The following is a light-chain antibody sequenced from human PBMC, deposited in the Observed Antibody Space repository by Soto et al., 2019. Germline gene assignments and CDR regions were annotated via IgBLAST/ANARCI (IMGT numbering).Light chain of an antibody. CDR1: PSISSY. Sequence: DIQMTQSPSSLSASVGDRVTITCRASPSISSYLNWYQHKPGKAPKLLIYAASSLQSGVPSRFSGSGSGTDFTLTISSLPPEDFATYYCQQSYSTPRTFGQGTKLEIK. CDR2: AAS. J-gene: IGKJ2*01. V-gene: IGKV1-39*01. CDR3: QQSYSTPRT.